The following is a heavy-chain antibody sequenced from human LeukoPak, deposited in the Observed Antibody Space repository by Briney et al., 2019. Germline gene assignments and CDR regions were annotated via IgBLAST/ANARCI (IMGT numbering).Heavy chain of an antibody. V-gene: IGHV1-69*13. J-gene: IGHJ5*02. CDR1: GGTFSSYA. Sequence: SVKVSCKASGGTFSSYAISWVRQAPGQGLEWMGGIIPIFGTANYAQKFQGRVTITADESTSTAYMELSSLRSEDTAVYYCARDGPAGIYDYAENWFDPWGQGTLVTVSS. D-gene: IGHD3-16*01. CDR3: ARDGPAGIYDYAENWFDP. CDR2: IIPIFGTA.